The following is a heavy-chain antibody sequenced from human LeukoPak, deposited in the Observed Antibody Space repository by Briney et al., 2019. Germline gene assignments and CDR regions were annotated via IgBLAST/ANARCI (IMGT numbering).Heavy chain of an antibody. V-gene: IGHV3-53*01. D-gene: IGHD3-22*01. Sequence: GGSLRLSCAASGFTVSSNYMSWVRQAPGKGLEWVSVIYSGGSTYYADSVRCRFTISRDNSKNTLYLQMNSLGAEDTAVYYCARVSYYDSSGYYFLSYVDYWGQGTLVTVSS. CDR1: GFTVSSNY. CDR3: ARVSYYDSSGYYFLSYVDY. CDR2: IYSGGST. J-gene: IGHJ4*02.